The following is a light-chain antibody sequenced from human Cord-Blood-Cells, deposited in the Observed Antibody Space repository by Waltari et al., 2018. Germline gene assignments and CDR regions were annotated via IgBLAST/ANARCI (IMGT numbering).Light chain of an antibody. Sequence: QSVLTQPPSASGTTGQSVTISCSGRSSNIGSNYVYWYQQLPGTAPKLLIYRNNTRPSGVPDRFSGSKSGTSASLAISGLRSEDEADYYCAAWDDSLSGRVFGGGTKLTVL. J-gene: IGLJ3*02. V-gene: IGLV1-47*01. CDR3: AAWDDSLSGRV. CDR2: RNN. CDR1: SSNIGSNY.